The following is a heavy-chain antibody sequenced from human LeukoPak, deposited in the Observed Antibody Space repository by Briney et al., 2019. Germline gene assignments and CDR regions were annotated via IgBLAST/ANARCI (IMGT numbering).Heavy chain of an antibody. Sequence: ASVKVSCKASGYIFSSYDINWVRQAAGQGLEWMGWMNPNSGNSDSAQKFQGRVTMTRDTSIGTAYMELSSLRPDDTAVYYCARGEYYYDSSGYYYYYYGMDVWGQGTTVTVSS. CDR2: MNPNSGNS. V-gene: IGHV1-8*01. CDR1: GYIFSSYD. D-gene: IGHD3-22*01. CDR3: ARGEYYYDSSGYYYYYYGMDV. J-gene: IGHJ6*02.